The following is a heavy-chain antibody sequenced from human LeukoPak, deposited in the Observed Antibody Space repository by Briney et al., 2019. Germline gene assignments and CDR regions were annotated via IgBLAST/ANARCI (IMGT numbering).Heavy chain of an antibody. D-gene: IGHD5-12*01. CDR2: ITSGSSYI. J-gene: IGHJ4*02. Sequence: GGSLRLSCAASGFTFSSYNMNWVRQAPGKGLEWVSSITSGSSYIYYAGSVKGRFTISRDNAKNSLYLQMNSLRAEDTAVYYCARDGEYSGYDSLFDYWGQGTLVTVSS. CDR3: ARDGEYSGYDSLFDY. V-gene: IGHV3-21*01. CDR1: GFTFSSYN.